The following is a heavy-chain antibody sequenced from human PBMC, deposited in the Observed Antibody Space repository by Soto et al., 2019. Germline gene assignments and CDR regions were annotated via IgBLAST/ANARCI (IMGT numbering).Heavy chain of an antibody. D-gene: IGHD2-15*01. CDR1: GYTFTTYG. Sequence: QVQLVQSGAEVKRPGASVKVSCKASGYTFTTYGFNWVRQAPGQGPEWMGWISPYNGDTYYAQNFQGRVTVTTDTSTSTAYMELRSLTSDDTAVYYCARTPRAQMIVLEAATRFDYWGQGTLVTVSS. J-gene: IGHJ4*02. CDR3: ARTPRAQMIVLEAATRFDY. CDR2: ISPYNGDT. V-gene: IGHV1-18*04.